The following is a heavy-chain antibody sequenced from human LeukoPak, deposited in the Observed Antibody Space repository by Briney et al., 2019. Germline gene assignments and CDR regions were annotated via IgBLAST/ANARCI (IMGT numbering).Heavy chain of an antibody. D-gene: IGHD5-18*01. V-gene: IGHV4-39*07. CDR2: INHSGST. Sequence: PSETLSLTCTVSGGSISSGDYYWSWIRQPPGKGLEWIGEINHSGSTNYNPSLKSRVTISVDTSKNQFSLKLSSVTAADTAVYYCARAFSYGYSPSDYWGQGTLVTVSS. CDR3: ARAFSYGYSPSDY. J-gene: IGHJ4*02. CDR1: GGSISSGDYY.